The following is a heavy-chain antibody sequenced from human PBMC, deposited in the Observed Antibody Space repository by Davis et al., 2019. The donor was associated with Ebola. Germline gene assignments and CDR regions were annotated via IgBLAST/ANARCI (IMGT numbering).Heavy chain of an antibody. Sequence: MPSETLSLTCAVYGGSFSGYYWSWIRQPPGKGLEWIGEINHSGSTNYNPSLKSRVTISVDTSKNQLSLKLSSVTAADTAVYYCARDRGDYAPFDYWGQGTLVTVSS. CDR2: INHSGST. D-gene: IGHD4-17*01. V-gene: IGHV4-34*01. CDR1: GGSFSGYY. J-gene: IGHJ4*02. CDR3: ARDRGDYAPFDY.